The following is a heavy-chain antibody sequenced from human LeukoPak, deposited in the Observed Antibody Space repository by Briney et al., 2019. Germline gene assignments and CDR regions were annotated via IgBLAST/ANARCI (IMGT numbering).Heavy chain of an antibody. CDR2: IIPIFGTP. J-gene: IGHJ4*02. D-gene: IGHD1-26*01. CDR1: GGTFSSYA. Sequence: ASVKVSCKASGGTFSSYAISWVRQAPGQGVEWMGGIIPIFGTPIYAQKFQGTVTITADESTSTAYMELSSLRSEDTAVYYCAREGGVGATTHWGQGTLVTVSS. V-gene: IGHV1-69*13. CDR3: AREGGVGATTH.